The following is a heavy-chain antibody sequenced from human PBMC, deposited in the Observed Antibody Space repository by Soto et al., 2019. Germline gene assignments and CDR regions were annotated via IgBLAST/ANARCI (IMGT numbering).Heavy chain of an antibody. CDR3: ARGSITMIAEDAFDI. D-gene: IGHD3-22*01. CDR2: ISAYNGNT. Sequence: ASVKVSCKASGYTFTSYGISWVRQAPGQGLEWMGWISAYNGNTNYAQKLQGRVTMTTDTSTSTAYMELRSLRSDDTAVYYCARGSITMIAEDAFDIWGQGTMVTVSS. J-gene: IGHJ3*02. V-gene: IGHV1-18*01. CDR1: GYTFTSYG.